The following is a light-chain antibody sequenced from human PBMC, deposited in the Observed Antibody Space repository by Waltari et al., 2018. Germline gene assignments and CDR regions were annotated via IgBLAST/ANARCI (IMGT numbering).Light chain of an antibody. CDR3: QQYNNWSYT. Sequence: DIVMTQPPATLSVSPGERATLSCRASQRVSSNLAWYQQKPGQAPRLLIYGASTRATGIPARFSGSGSGTEFTLTISSMQSEDFAVYYCQQYNNWSYTFGQGTKLEIK. CDR1: QRVSSN. CDR2: GAS. J-gene: IGKJ2*01. V-gene: IGKV3-15*01.